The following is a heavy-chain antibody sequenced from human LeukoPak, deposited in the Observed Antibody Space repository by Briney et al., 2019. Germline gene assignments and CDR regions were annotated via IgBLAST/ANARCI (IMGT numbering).Heavy chain of an antibody. D-gene: IGHD5-24*01. V-gene: IGHV4-61*08. CDR3: ARRSMAAAFDY. CDR1: GGSISSGGYY. CDR2: IYYSGST. J-gene: IGHJ4*02. Sequence: SQTLSLTCTVSGGSISSGGYYWSWIRQPPGKGLEWIGYIYYSGSTNYNPSLKSRVTISVDTSKNQFSLKLSSVTAADTAVYYRARRSMAAAFDYWGQGTLVTVSS.